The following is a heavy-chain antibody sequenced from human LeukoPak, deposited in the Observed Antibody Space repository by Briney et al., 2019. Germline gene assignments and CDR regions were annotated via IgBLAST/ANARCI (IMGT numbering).Heavy chain of an antibody. J-gene: IGHJ5*02. D-gene: IGHD6-13*01. CDR2: INPNSGGT. Sequence: ASVKVSCKASGYTFTGYYMHWVRQAPGQGLEWMGWINPNSGGTNYAQKFQGRVTMTRDTSISTAYMELSRLRSDDTAVYYCARAPGLHSSSWYGAWGQGTLVTVSS. CDR1: GYTFTGYY. V-gene: IGHV1-2*02. CDR3: ARAPGLHSSSWYGA.